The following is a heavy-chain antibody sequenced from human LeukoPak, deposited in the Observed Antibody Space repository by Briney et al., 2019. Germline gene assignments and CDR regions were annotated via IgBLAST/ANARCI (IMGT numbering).Heavy chain of an antibody. CDR3: ARPISGYYYAFDY. Sequence: GASVTVSCKASGYTFTSYDINWVRQAPGQGLEWMGWMNPNSGNTGYAQKFQGRVTMTRNTSISTAYMELSSLRSEDTAVYYCARPISGYYYAFDYWGQGTLVTVSS. D-gene: IGHD3-22*01. J-gene: IGHJ4*02. CDR2: MNPNSGNT. V-gene: IGHV1-8*01. CDR1: GYTFTSYD.